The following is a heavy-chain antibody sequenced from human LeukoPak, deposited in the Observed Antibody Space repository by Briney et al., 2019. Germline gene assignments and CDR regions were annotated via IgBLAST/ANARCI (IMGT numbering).Heavy chain of an antibody. V-gene: IGHV3-21*01. CDR3: ARDDYGDHFDY. CDR2: ISSSSSYI. J-gene: IGHJ4*02. CDR1: GFTFGSYS. Sequence: GGSQRLSCATSGFTFGSYSMNWVRQAPGKGLEWVSSISSSSSYIYYADSVKGRFTISRDNAKNSLYLQMNSLRAEDTAVYYCARDDYGDHFDYWGQGTLVTVSS. D-gene: IGHD4-17*01.